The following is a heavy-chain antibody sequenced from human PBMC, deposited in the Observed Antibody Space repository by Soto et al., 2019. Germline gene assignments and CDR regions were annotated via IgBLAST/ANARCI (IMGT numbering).Heavy chain of an antibody. J-gene: IGHJ6*02. CDR2: VNPKRGGT. CDR1: GHSLTDYH. Sequence: APVKVSCLASGHSLTDYHIHWVRQSPRQGLEWLGGVNPKRGGTSTAQKFQGWVTMTTDTTISTASMDLTRLTSDDTAIYYCARGGSPDCSNGVCSFFYNHDMHVWCHETTVTV. D-gene: IGHD2-8*01. CDR3: ARGGSPDCSNGVCSFFYNHDMHV. V-gene: IGHV1-2*04.